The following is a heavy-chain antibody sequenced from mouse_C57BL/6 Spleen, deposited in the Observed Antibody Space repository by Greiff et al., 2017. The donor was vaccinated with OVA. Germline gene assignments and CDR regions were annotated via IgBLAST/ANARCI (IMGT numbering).Heavy chain of an antibody. Sequence: QVQLLQSGPELVKPGASVKLSCKASGYAFSSSWMNWVKQRPGKGLEWIGRIYPGDGDTNYHGKFKGQATLTADKYSRTAYLPLSSLTSEDSAVYFCARDSFYAMDYWGQGTSVTGSS. V-gene: IGHV1-82*01. CDR3: ARDSFYAMDY. CDR2: IYPGDGDT. CDR1: GYAFSSSW. J-gene: IGHJ4*01.